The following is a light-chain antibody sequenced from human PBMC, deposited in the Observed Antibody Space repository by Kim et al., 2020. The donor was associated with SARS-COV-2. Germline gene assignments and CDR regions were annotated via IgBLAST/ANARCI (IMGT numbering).Light chain of an antibody. CDR3: SSYATITSLALV. V-gene: IGLV2-14*03. CDR1: DIADYKY. Sequence: SPGQSITITCSDIADYKYVSWYRQHPGKGPKLIIYDVTNSPSGVSSRFSGSKSGNTASLTISGLQPEDEAHYYCSSYATITSLALVFGPGTKVTVL. J-gene: IGLJ1*01. CDR2: DVT.